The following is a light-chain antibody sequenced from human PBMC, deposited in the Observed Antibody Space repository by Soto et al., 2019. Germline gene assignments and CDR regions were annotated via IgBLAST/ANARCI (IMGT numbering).Light chain of an antibody. J-gene: IGKJ5*01. CDR1: QSISSF. CDR3: QQTYSTPPTT. Sequence: DIRMTQSPSSLSASVGDRVTITCRASQSISSFVNWYQQKPGKAPKLLIYVASSLHTGVPSRFSGSGSGTVFTLTITNLQPEDFATYYCQQTYSTPPTTFGQGTRLEMK. V-gene: IGKV1-39*01. CDR2: VAS.